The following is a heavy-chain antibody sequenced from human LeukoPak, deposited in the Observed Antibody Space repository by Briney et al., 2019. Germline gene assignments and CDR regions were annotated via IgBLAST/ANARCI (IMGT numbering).Heavy chain of an antibody. CDR3: TRARGRFLEWVYYGMDV. J-gene: IGHJ6*02. CDR1: GFTFSIYA. CDR2: IRSKANGGTT. V-gene: IGHV3-49*04. Sequence: GGSLRLSCAASGFTFSIYAMHWVRQAPGKGLEWVGFIRSKANGGTTEYAASVRGGFTISRDDSKSIAYMQMNSLKTEDTAVYYCTRARGRFLEWVYYGMDVWGQGTTVTVSS. D-gene: IGHD3-3*01.